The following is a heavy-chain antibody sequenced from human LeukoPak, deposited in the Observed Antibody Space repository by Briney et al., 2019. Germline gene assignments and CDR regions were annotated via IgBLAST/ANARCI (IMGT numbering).Heavy chain of an antibody. J-gene: IGHJ3*02. Sequence: ASVKVSCKASGYTFNNYDINWVRQAPGQGLEWMGWMNPNSGNTGYAQKFQGRFTITRNTSISTAYMELSSLRSEDTAVYYCARFAWAYCSSTSCADAFDIWGQGTMVTVSS. V-gene: IGHV1-8*01. CDR3: ARFAWAYCSSTSCADAFDI. D-gene: IGHD2-2*01. CDR1: GYTFNNYD. CDR2: MNPNSGNT.